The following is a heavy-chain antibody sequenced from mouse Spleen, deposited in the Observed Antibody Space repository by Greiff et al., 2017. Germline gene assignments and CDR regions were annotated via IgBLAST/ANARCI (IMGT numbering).Heavy chain of an antibody. CDR2: ISNGGGST. CDR3: TRQTYYGNYDY. J-gene: IGHJ2*01. CDR1: GFTFSDYY. V-gene: IGHV5-12*02. D-gene: IGHD2-10*01. Sequence: EVKVVESGGGLVRPGGSLKLSCATSGFTFSDYYMYWVRQTPEKRLEWVAYISNGGGSTYYPDNVKGRFTISRDNAKNTLYLQMSSLKSEDTAMYYCTRQTYYGNYDYWGQGTTLTVSS.